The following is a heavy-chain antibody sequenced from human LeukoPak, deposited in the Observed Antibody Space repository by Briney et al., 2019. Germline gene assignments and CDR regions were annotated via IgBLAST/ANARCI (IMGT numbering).Heavy chain of an antibody. Sequence: PGGSLRLSCEASGFTFSTFAMIWVRQPPGKGLEWVSAISGSGGSTYYADSVKGRFTISRDNSKNTQYLQMNSLRAEDTAVYYCAKDPSWSGYFDYWGQGTLVTVSS. CDR1: GFTFSTFA. V-gene: IGHV3-23*01. D-gene: IGHD6-13*01. CDR2: ISGSGGST. J-gene: IGHJ4*02. CDR3: AKDPSWSGYFDY.